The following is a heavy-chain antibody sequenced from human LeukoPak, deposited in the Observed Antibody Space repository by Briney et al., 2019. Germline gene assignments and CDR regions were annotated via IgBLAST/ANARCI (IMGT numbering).Heavy chain of an antibody. CDR3: ARENSIAAAAQPYYYYYMDV. D-gene: IGHD6-13*01. J-gene: IGHJ6*03. Sequence: GASVKVSCKASGYTFTSYGISWVRQAPGQGLEWMGWISAYNGNTNYAQKLQGGVTMTTDTSTSTAYMELRSLRSDDTAVYYCARENSIAAAAQPYYYYYMDVWGKGTTVTVSS. CDR1: GYTFTSYG. CDR2: ISAYNGNT. V-gene: IGHV1-18*01.